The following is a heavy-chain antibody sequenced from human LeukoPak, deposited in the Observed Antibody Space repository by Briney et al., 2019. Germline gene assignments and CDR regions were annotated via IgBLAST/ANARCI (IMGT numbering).Heavy chain of an antibody. CDR3: ASSGYYKYYFDS. J-gene: IGHJ4*02. V-gene: IGHV4-59*01. CDR1: GGPINGYY. CDR2: IYYTGST. D-gene: IGHD3-3*01. Sequence: SETLSLTCTVSGGPINGYYWSWIRQPPGKGLEWIGYIYYTGSTNYNPSLKSRVTISVDTSKKHVSLKLTSVTAADTAVYYCASSGYYKYYFDSWGQGTLVTVSS.